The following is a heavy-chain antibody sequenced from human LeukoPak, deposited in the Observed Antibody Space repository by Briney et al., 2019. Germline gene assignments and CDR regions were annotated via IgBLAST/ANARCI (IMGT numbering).Heavy chain of an antibody. D-gene: IGHD4-17*01. Sequence: GGSLRLSCAASGFTFSSYGMHWVRQAPGKGLEWVAVIWYDGSNKYYADSVKGRFTISRDNSKNTLYLQMNSLRAEDTAVYYCAKDLAYGDYVSWFDPWGQGTLVTVSS. CDR1: GFTFSSYG. J-gene: IGHJ5*02. V-gene: IGHV3-30*02. CDR2: IWYDGSNK. CDR3: AKDLAYGDYVSWFDP.